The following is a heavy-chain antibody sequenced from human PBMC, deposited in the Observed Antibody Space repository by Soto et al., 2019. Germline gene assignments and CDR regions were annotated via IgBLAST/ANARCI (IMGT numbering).Heavy chain of an antibody. CDR2: IYYSGST. J-gene: IGHJ4*02. Sequence: QLQMQESGPGLVKPSETLSLTCTVSGASITGSIHYWGWLRQPPGQGLEWIGRIYYSGSTYYNSSLKSRVTISVDTSKNQFSLKLSSVTAADTALYYCARHYAMTTVTVNFNYWGQGTLVAVSS. D-gene: IGHD4-17*01. CDR3: ARHYAMTTVTVNFNY. CDR1: GASITGSIHY. V-gene: IGHV4-39*01.